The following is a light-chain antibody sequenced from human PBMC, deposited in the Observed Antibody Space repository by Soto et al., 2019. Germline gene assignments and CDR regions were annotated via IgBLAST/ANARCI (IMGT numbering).Light chain of an antibody. CDR2: AAY. V-gene: IGKV3-20*01. CDR1: QTVSGSY. CDR3: QHYGPATWT. Sequence: ELVLTHSAGTLSLSPGERSTLSCRAIQTVSGSYLAGFQQTPGQAPMLRIYAAYTRTAGVTYRFSGSGSGTDFSLTINRLEPEDVAVYCDQHYGPATWTFGHGTKVEIK. J-gene: IGKJ1*01.